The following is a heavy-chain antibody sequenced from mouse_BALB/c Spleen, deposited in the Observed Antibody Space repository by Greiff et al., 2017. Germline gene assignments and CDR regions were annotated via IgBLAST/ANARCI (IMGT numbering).Heavy chain of an antibody. Sequence: DVKLVESGGGLVKPGGSLKLSCAASGFTFSDYYMYWVRQTPEKRLEWVATISDGGSYTYYPDTVKGRFTISRDNAKNTLYLQMSSLKSEDTAMYYCARHRGNYFDDWGQGTTLTVSS. D-gene: IGHD2-14*01. CDR2: ISDGGSYT. J-gene: IGHJ2*01. CDR3: ARHRGNYFDD. CDR1: GFTFSDYY. V-gene: IGHV5-4*02.